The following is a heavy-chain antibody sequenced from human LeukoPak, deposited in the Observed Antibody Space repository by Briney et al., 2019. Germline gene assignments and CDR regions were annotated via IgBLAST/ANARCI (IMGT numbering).Heavy chain of an antibody. Sequence: GGSLRLSCAASGFTFSDYYMSWIRQAPGKGLEWGSYISSSGSTIYYADSVKGRFTISRDNAKNSLYLQMNSLRAEDTAVYYCARDSGYSNPYGMDVWGQGTTVTVSS. CDR2: ISSSGSTI. CDR1: GFTFSDYY. D-gene: IGHD4-11*01. CDR3: ARDSGYSNPYGMDV. V-gene: IGHV3-11*01. J-gene: IGHJ6*02.